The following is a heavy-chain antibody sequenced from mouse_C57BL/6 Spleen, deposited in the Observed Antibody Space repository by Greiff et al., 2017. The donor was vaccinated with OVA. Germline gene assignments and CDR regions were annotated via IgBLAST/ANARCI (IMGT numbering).Heavy chain of an antibody. J-gene: IGHJ4*01. Sequence: VQLQQSGAELVRPGASVTLSCKASGYTFTDYEMHWVKQTPVHGLEWIGAIDPETGGTAYNQKFKGKAILTADKSSSPAYMELRSLTSEDSAVYYCTRRDGYHRAMDYWGQGTSVTVSS. CDR1: GYTFTDYE. D-gene: IGHD2-3*01. CDR2: IDPETGGT. CDR3: TRRDGYHRAMDY. V-gene: IGHV1-15*01.